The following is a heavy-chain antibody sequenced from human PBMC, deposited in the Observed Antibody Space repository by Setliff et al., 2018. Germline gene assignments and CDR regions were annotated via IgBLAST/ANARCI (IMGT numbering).Heavy chain of an antibody. J-gene: IGHJ4*02. CDR3: TTYLVSDYGDYVQLGSFDY. Sequence: GGSLRLSCAASGFTFTNAWMSWVRQAPGKGLEWVARIKSKTDGGTTDFAAPVKGRFTISRDDSKNTLYLQMNSLKTEDTAVYYCTTYLVSDYGDYVQLGSFDYWGQGTLVTVSS. D-gene: IGHD4-17*01. CDR1: GFTFTNAW. CDR2: IKSKTDGGTT. V-gene: IGHV3-15*01.